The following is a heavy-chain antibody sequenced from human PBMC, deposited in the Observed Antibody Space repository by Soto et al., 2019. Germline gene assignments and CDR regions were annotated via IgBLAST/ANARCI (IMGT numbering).Heavy chain of an antibody. CDR1: VGSVNSDNFY. CDR2: IYYTGST. Sequence: PSETLSLTCTVSVGSVNSDNFYWSWIRQPPGRGLEWIGYIYYTGSTSYNPSLKSRVTISIDTSRNQFSLKLSSVTAADTAVYYCAREFSNSPEAFDSWGQGSLVTVSS. J-gene: IGHJ4*02. V-gene: IGHV4-61*01. CDR3: AREFSNSPEAFDS. D-gene: IGHD6-6*01.